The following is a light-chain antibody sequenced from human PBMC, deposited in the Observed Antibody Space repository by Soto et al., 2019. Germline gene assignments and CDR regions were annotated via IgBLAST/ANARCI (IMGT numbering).Light chain of an antibody. J-gene: IGKJ4*01. CDR3: QQRSNWLT. Sequence: EIVLTQSPATLSLSPGERATLSCRASQSVSSYLAWYQQKPGQAPRLLIYDASNRATGIPARFSGSGSGTDFTLTISSLETEEFAVYYCQQRSNWLTFGGGTKVESK. V-gene: IGKV3-11*01. CDR2: DAS. CDR1: QSVSSY.